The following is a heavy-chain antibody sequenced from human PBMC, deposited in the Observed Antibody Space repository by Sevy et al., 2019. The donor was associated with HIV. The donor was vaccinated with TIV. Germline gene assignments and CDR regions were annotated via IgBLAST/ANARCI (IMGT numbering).Heavy chain of an antibody. CDR1: GFTFSSYS. V-gene: IGHV3-48*01. Sequence: GGSLRLSCAASGFTFSSYSMNWVRQAPGKGLEWVSYISSSSSTIYYADSVKGRFTISRDNAKNSLYLQMNSLRAEDTAVYYCARELWFRELLLPGTTPGLADCWGQGTLVTVSS. CDR3: ARELWFRELLLPGTTPGLADC. D-gene: IGHD3-10*01. CDR2: ISSSSSTI. J-gene: IGHJ4*02.